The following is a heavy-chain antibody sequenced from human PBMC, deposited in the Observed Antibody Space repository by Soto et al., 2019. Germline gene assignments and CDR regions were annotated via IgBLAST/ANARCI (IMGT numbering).Heavy chain of an antibody. CDR3: ARGGTRATVTTWDYYYGMDV. CDR1: GGTFSSYA. V-gene: IGHV1-69*13. J-gene: IGHJ6*02. CDR2: IIPIFGTA. Sequence: SVKVSCKASGGTFSSYAISWVRQAPGQGLEWMGGIIPIFGTANYAQKFQGRVTITADESTSTAYMELSSLRSEDTAVYYCARGGTRATVTTWDYYYGMDVWGQGTTVTVSS. D-gene: IGHD4-17*01.